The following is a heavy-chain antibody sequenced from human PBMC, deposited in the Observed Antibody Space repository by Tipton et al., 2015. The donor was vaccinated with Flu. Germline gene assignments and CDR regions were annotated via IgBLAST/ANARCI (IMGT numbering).Heavy chain of an antibody. D-gene: IGHD6-25*01. CDR2: IASDGSGE. J-gene: IGHJ4*02. CDR3: AREAGSSGHAGYFDY. Sequence: RSLRLSCAASKFTFRTSHMHWVRQAPGKGPEWVALIASDGSGEQYADSVRGWFTISRDNSRNTLYLQMNSLTAEDTALYYCAREAGSSGHAGYFDYWGQGSLVTVS. CDR1: KFTFRTSH. V-gene: IGHV3-30*01.